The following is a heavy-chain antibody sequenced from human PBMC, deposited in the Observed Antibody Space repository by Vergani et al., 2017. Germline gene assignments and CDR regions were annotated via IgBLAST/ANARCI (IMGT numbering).Heavy chain of an antibody. Sequence: QVHLVQSGAEVQKPGSSVKVSCKASGGNFSTDAFSWVRQAPGQGLEWMGRIIPKFGTANYAERFRGRVIITADESTDTAHMELSSLISEDTAVYYCARDRRDSHGYPGPFGAWGQGSQVTVSS. V-gene: IGHV1-69*13. CDR3: ARDRRDSHGYPGPFGA. J-gene: IGHJ5*02. CDR1: GGNFSTDA. D-gene: IGHD3-22*01. CDR2: IIPKFGTA.